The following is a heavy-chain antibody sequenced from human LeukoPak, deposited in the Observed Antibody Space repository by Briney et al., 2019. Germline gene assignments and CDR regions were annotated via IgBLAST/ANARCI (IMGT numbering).Heavy chain of an antibody. Sequence: SETLSLTCTVSGGSISSYYWSWIRQPPGKGLEWIGYIYTSGSTNYNPSLKSRVTISVDTSKNQFSLKLSSVTAADTAVYYCASYRRDGYNSGFDYWGQGTLVTVSS. D-gene: IGHD5-24*01. V-gene: IGHV4-4*09. CDR1: GGSISSYY. CDR3: ASYRRDGYNSGFDY. J-gene: IGHJ4*02. CDR2: IYTSGST.